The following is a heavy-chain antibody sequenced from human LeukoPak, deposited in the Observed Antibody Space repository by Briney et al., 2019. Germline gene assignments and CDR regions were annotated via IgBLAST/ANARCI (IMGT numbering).Heavy chain of an antibody. CDR1: GFTFNTYG. J-gene: IGHJ4*02. Sequence: GKSLRLSCAASGFTFNTYGMHWVRQAPGKGVEWVAVIWSDGSHQTYADSVRGRFTISRDNAKNSLYLQMNSLRDEDTAVYYCARDLTGLQFNYWGQGTLVTVSS. V-gene: IGHV3-33*01. CDR3: ARDLTGLQFNY. CDR2: IWSDGSHQ. D-gene: IGHD5-24*01.